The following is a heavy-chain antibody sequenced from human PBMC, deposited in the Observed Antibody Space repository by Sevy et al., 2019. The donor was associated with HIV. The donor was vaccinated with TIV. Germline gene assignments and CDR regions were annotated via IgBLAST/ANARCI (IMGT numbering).Heavy chain of an antibody. CDR2: IYYSGST. CDR3: ARCHYYGSGSYYPDY. Sequence: SETLSLTCTVSGGSISSGDYYWSWIRQPPGKGLEWIGYIYYSGSTYYNPSLKSRVTISVDTSKNQFYLKLSSVTAADTAVYYCARCHYYGSGSYYPDYWGQGTLVTVSS. J-gene: IGHJ4*02. V-gene: IGHV4-30-4*01. D-gene: IGHD3-10*01. CDR1: GGSISSGDYY.